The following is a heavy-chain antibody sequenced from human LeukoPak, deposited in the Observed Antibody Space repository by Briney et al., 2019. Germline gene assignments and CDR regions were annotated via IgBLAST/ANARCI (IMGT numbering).Heavy chain of an antibody. D-gene: IGHD1-1*01. CDR1: AGSVTSSGYY. CDR2: VHYAGKV. Sequence: SETLSLACTVSAGSVTSSGYYWAWIRQPPGKGLEWIGTVHYAGKVLYNPSLKCRFPIFIHTSRNQFSLTLISVTAADTAVYCCARQPTGIYQWTFDFWGQGTLATVSS. CDR3: ARQPTGIYQWTFDF. J-gene: IGHJ4*02. V-gene: IGHV4-39*01.